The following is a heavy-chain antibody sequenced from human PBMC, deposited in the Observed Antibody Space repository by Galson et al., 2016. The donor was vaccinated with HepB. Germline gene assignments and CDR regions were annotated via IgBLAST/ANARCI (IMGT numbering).Heavy chain of an antibody. D-gene: IGHD1-7*01. CDR3: ARGEITGTTGDY. CDR1: GFTFSSYA. V-gene: IGHV3-30*14. J-gene: IGHJ4*02. Sequence: SLRLSCAASGFTFSSYAMHWVRQAPGKGLEWVALISYDGSSKHYADSVKGRFTISRDNSKNTLYLQMNSLRTEDTAVYYCARGEITGTTGDYWGQGTLATVSS. CDR2: ISYDGSSK.